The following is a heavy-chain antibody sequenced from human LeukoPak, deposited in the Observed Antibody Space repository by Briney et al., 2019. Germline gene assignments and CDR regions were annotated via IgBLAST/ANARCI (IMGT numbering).Heavy chain of an antibody. CDR2: ISGSGGST. Sequence: GGSLRLSCAASGFTFSSYAMSWVRQAPGKGLEWVSAISGSGGSTYYADSVKGRFTISRDNSKNTLYLQMNSLRAEDTAVYYCARGLGGSYCFDYWGQGTLVTVSS. D-gene: IGHD1-26*01. V-gene: IGHV3-23*01. CDR1: GFTFSSYA. CDR3: ARGLGGSYCFDY. J-gene: IGHJ4*02.